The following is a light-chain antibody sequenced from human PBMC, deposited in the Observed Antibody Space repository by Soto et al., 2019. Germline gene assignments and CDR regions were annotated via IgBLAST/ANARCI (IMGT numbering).Light chain of an antibody. Sequence: DIVLTQSPGTLSLSPGQGATLSCKASRTVINNYLAWYQQKPGQAPRLLIYGAFIRATGIPDRFSGSGSGTDFTLTISRLEPEDFAVYYCQQYGSSLIYTFGQGTKLEIQ. CDR2: GAF. CDR3: QQYGSSLIYT. V-gene: IGKV3-20*01. CDR1: RTVINNY. J-gene: IGKJ2*01.